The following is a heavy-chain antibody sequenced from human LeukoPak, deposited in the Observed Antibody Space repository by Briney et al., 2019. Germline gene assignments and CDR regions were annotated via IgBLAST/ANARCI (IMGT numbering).Heavy chain of an antibody. CDR3: AKAGFYDILTDGLDI. V-gene: IGHV3-30*02. Sequence: PGGSLRLSCAASGFTFSSYGMHWVRQAPGKGLEWVAFIRYDGSNKYYADSVKGRFTISRDNSKNTLYLQMNSLRVEDTAVYYCAKAGFYDILTDGLDIWDQGTMVIVSS. CDR2: IRYDGSNK. D-gene: IGHD3-9*01. J-gene: IGHJ3*02. CDR1: GFTFSSYG.